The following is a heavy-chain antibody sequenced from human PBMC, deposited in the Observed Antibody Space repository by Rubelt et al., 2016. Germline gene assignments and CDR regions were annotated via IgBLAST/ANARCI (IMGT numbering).Heavy chain of an antibody. V-gene: IGHV4-30-4*01. CDR2: IYYTGTT. J-gene: IGHJ6*03. D-gene: IGHD2-21*01. CDR3: ARLFYCGGDGGIGCVGGHYYYYMDV. Sequence: GQLQESGPGLVKPSQTLSLTCTVSGVSMSTGGPYWSWIRQHPGKGLEWIGYIYYTGTTYYNPSLKSRVSISVDTSESHFSLKLSSVTAADTAVYYCARLFYCGGDGGIGCVGGHYYYYMDVWGKGTTVTVSS. CDR1: GVSMSTGGPY.